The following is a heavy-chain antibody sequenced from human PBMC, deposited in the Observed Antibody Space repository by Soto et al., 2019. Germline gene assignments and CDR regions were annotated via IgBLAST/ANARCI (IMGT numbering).Heavy chain of an antibody. CDR2: ISAYNVNT. J-gene: IGHJ4*02. CDR3: ARSGYSRSWPLDY. D-gene: IGHD6-13*01. Sequence: SVKVACQASGYNFSCYGISWVRQAPGQGLEWMGWISAYNVNTNYAQKLQGRATMTTDTSTSTAYMELRSLRSDATAVYYRARSGYSRSWPLDYWGQGTLVTVSS. CDR1: GYNFSCYG. V-gene: IGHV1-18*04.